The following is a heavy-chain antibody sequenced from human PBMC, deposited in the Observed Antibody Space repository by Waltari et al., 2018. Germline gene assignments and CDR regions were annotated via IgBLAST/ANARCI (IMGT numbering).Heavy chain of an antibody. J-gene: IGHJ4*02. CDR3: ARDSVAVPAARHLNY. V-gene: IGHV3-23*01. CDR2: ISGSGGST. CDR1: GFTFSSYA. Sequence: EVQLLESGGGLVQPGGSLRLSCAASGFTFSSYAMRWVRQAPGKWLEWVSAISGSGGSTYYADSVKGRFTISRDNSKNTLYLQMNSLRAEDTAVYYCARDSVAVPAARHLNYWGQGTLVTVSS. D-gene: IGHD6-19*01.